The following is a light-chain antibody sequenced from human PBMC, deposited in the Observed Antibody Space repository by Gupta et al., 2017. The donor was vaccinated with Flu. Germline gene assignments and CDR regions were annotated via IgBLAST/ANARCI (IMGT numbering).Light chain of an antibody. CDR3: QQRSNWPPSS. J-gene: IGKJ2*03. Sequence: EIVLTQSPATLSLSPGERATLSCRASQSVRSYLAWYQQKPGQAPRLLIYDASNRDTGIPARFSGSGSGTDFPLTISSREQEDFAVYYCQQRSNWPPSSFGQGTKLDIK. V-gene: IGKV3-11*01. CDR1: QSVRSY. CDR2: DAS.